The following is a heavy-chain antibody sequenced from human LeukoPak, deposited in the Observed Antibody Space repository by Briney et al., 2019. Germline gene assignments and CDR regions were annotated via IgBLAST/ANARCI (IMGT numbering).Heavy chain of an antibody. J-gene: IGHJ4*02. CDR2: IYYSGST. Sequence: PSETLSLTCTVSGGSISSSSYYWGWIRQPPGKGLEWIGSIYYSGSTYYNPSLKSRVTISVDRSKNHFSLKLSSVTAADTAVYYCARDNPPNCSGGSCYTLWGQGTLVTVSS. D-gene: IGHD2-15*01. CDR3: ARDNPPNCSGGSCYTL. V-gene: IGHV4-39*07. CDR1: GGSISSSSYY.